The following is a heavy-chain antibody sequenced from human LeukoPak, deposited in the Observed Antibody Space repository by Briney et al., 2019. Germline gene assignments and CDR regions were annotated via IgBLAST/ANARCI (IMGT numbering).Heavy chain of an antibody. CDR1: GDSVTSHY. CDR2: IYYSGST. D-gene: IGHD6-19*01. V-gene: IGHV4-59*08. CDR3: ARQKPLPPGDQWPGPPPQFDL. J-gene: IGHJ5*02. Sequence: SETLSLTCTVSGDSVTSHYWSWIRQPPGKGLEWIGYIYYSGSTTKNPSLQGRVIISLDRSTTQFSVRLTSVTAADTAVQYVARQKPLPPGDQWPGPPPQFDLWGQGTLVTVSS.